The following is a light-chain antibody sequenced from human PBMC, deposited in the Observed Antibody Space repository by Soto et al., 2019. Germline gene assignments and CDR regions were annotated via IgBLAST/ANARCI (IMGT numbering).Light chain of an antibody. CDR2: GAS. CDR3: QQYNNWPMYT. J-gene: IGKJ2*01. Sequence: EIVMTQSPATLSVSPGERATLSCRASQSVSSSLAWYQQTPGQAPRLLIYGASTRATGIPARFSGSGSGTEFTLTISSLQSEDFAVYYWQQYNNWPMYTFGQGTKLEIK. CDR1: QSVSSS. V-gene: IGKV3-15*01.